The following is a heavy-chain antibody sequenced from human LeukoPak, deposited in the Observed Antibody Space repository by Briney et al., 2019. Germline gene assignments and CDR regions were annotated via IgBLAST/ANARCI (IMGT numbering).Heavy chain of an antibody. CDR3: ARDDSSAYVSGY. J-gene: IGHJ4*02. CDR2: INPNSGAT. CDR1: GYTFTSYD. D-gene: IGHD3-22*01. Sequence: ASVKVSCKASGYTFTSYDINWVRQATGQGLEWMGWINPNSGATNYAQKFQGRVTMTRDTSINTAFMEMSSLISDDTAVYYCARDDSSAYVSGYWGQGTLVTVSS. V-gene: IGHV1-2*02.